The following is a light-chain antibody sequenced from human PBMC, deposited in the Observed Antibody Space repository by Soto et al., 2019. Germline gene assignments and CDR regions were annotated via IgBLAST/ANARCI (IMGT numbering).Light chain of an antibody. CDR1: QSVLYNSNNKNY. CDR3: QQYYSTPPYT. CDR2: WAS. V-gene: IGKV4-1*01. J-gene: IGKJ2*01. Sequence: DIVMTQSPDSLAVSLGERATINCKSSQSVLYNSNNKNYLAWYQQKPGQPPQLLIYWASTRESGVPDRFSGSGSGTDFTLTISSLQAEDVAVYDCQQYYSTPPYTFGQGTKLEIQ.